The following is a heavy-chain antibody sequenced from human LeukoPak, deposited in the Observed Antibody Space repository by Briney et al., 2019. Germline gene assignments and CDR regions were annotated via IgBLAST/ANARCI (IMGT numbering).Heavy chain of an antibody. Sequence: GRSLRLSCAASGFTFSSYAMHWVRQAPGKGLEWVAVISYDGSNKYYADSVKGRFTISRDNSKNTLYLQMNSLRAEDTAVYYCAGEVLLSYWGQGTLVTVSS. CDR1: GFTFSSYA. J-gene: IGHJ4*02. D-gene: IGHD3-10*01. V-gene: IGHV3-30*04. CDR3: AGEVLLSY. CDR2: ISYDGSNK.